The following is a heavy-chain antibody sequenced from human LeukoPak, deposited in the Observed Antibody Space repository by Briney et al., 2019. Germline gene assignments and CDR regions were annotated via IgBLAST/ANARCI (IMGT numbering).Heavy chain of an antibody. CDR3: ARDGTGTDDY. V-gene: IGHV1-18*01. CDR2: INGYNDNT. Sequence: ASVKLSCTASGYTFTGFGINWGRLAPGPGLEWMGWINGYNDNTHYAKKFQGRVTLTTATPTSTAYMELRSLRSDDTAVSYYARDGTGTDDYWGQGTLVTVSS. J-gene: IGHJ4*02. CDR1: GYTFTGFG. D-gene: IGHD1-1*01.